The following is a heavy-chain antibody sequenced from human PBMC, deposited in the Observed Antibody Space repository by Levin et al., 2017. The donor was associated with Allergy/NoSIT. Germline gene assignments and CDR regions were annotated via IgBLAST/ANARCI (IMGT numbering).Heavy chain of an antibody. J-gene: IGHJ6*02. D-gene: IGHD2-15*01. Sequence: LAGGSLRLSCADSGFTFRSYPMHWVRQAPGKGLEWVAVISNDGGNKYYADSVKGRFTISRDNSKNTLYLQMNSLRPEDTAVYFCARGGGGSGPYYFYYYGMDVWGQGTTVTVSS. CDR1: GFTFRSYP. CDR3: ARGGGGSGPYYFYYYGMDV. V-gene: IGHV3-30*04. CDR2: ISNDGGNK.